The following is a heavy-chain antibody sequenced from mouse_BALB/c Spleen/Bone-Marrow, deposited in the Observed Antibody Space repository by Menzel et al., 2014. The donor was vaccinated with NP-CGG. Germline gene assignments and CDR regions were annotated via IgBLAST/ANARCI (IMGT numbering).Heavy chain of an antibody. V-gene: IGHV14-3*02. CDR2: VDPANGNT. CDR1: GFNIKDTY. J-gene: IGHJ4*01. CDR3: ARRFGNSPRDSAMVN. D-gene: IGHD2-1*01. Sequence: VQLQQSGADLVKPGASVKLSCTASGFNIKDTYIHWVKQRPEQGLEWIGRVDPANGNTKYAPKFQGKATITADTSSNTAYLRLSSLTSGDTAVYYCARRFGNSPRDSAMVNWGRGTSVTVSS.